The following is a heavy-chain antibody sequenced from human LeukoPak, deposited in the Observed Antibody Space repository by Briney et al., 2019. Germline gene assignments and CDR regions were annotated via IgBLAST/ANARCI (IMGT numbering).Heavy chain of an antibody. D-gene: IGHD3-10*01. V-gene: IGHV3-15*01. J-gene: IGHJ5*02. CDR3: TTDTPMYYYGSGSSTRFDP. CDR2: IKSKIDGGTT. Sequence: GGPLRLSCAASGFTFTSYYMHWVRQAPGKGLEWVGRIKSKIDGGTTDYAAPVKGRFTISRDDSKNTLYLQMNSLKTEDTAVYYCTTDTPMYYYGSGSSTRFDPWGQGTLVTVSS. CDR1: GFTFTSYY.